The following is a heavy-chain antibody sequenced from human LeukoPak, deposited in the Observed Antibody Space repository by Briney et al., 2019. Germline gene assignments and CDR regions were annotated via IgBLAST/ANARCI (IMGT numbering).Heavy chain of an antibody. CDR3: VRVGYCSSSTCRNYFDY. Sequence: GGSLRLSCAASGFPLSGCSMNWVRQAPGKGLEWVSSIASSTNYIYYADSVKGRFTISSDNARNSLYLQMNSLRAEDTAVYYCVRVGYCSSSTCRNYFDYWGQGTLVTVSS. D-gene: IGHD2-2*01. CDR1: GFPLSGCS. CDR2: IASSTNYI. V-gene: IGHV3-21*01. J-gene: IGHJ4*02.